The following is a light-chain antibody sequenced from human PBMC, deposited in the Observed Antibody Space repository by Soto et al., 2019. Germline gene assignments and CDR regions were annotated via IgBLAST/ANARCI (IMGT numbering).Light chain of an antibody. CDR1: QSVSSN. V-gene: IGKV3-15*01. CDR2: DAS. J-gene: IGKJ2*01. CDR3: QQYNNWPYT. Sequence: EIVTTQSPGTLSVSPGERAALSCRASQSVSSNFAWYQQKPGQAPRLLIYDASTRAAGIPVRFSGSGSGTEFTLTISSLQSEDFAVYYCQQYNNWPYTFGLGTKLEIK.